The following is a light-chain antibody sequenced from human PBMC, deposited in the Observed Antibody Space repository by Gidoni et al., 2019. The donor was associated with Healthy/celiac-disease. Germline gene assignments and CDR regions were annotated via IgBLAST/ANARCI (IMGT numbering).Light chain of an antibody. CDR2: EVS. V-gene: IGLV2-14*01. J-gene: IGLJ2*01. CDR3: SSYTSSSTLVV. CDR1: SSDGGGYNY. Sequence: QSALTQPASVSGSPGQSITISCTGTSSDGGGYNYVAWYQQHPGKATKLMIYEVSNRPSGVPDRFSGSKSGNTASLTISGLQAEDDADYYCSSYTSSSTLVVFGGGTKLTVL.